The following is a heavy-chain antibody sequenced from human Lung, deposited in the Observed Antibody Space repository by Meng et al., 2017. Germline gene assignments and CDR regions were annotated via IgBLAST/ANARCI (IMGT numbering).Heavy chain of an antibody. CDR2: ITGDGSST. D-gene: IGHD4-17*01. J-gene: IGHJ4*02. CDR1: GFTFSTHW. Sequence: VERVGSGGGLVQPGGSLRLSCAASGFTFSTHWMHWVRQAPGKGLEWVSRITGDGSSTIYADSVQGRFTMSRDNAKNTLSLQMNSLRAEDTAVYYCARGGVTTDDWGQGTLVTVPS. V-gene: IGHV3-74*01. CDR3: ARGGVTTDD.